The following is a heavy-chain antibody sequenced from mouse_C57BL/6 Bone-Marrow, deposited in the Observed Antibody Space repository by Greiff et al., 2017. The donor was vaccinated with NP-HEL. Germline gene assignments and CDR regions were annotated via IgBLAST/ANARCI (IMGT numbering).Heavy chain of an antibody. D-gene: IGHD2-5*01. J-gene: IGHJ3*01. CDR1: GFSLTSYG. V-gene: IGHV2-2*01. CDR2: IWSGGST. CDR3: ARIRYSNY. Sequence: VKLVESGPGLVQPSQSLSITCTVSGFSLTSYGVHWVRQSPGKGLEWLGVIWSGGSTDYNAAFISRLSISKDNSKSQVFFKMNSLQADDTAIYYCARIRYSNYWGQGTLVTVSA.